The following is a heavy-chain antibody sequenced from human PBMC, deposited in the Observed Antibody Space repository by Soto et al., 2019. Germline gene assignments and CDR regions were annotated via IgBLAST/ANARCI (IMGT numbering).Heavy chain of an antibody. CDR2: ITGNSEYK. CDR1: GVSFSDYS. CDR3: ARSGELLQTFDS. J-gene: IGHJ4*02. V-gene: IGHV3-21*06. D-gene: IGHD1-26*01. Sequence: PGGSLRLSCVVSGVSFSDYSMNWVRQAPGKGLEWVSLITGNSEYKYYAGSVKGRFTVSRDNAKNSLYLQMNSLTVEDTAVYYCARSGELLQTFDSWGQGTPVTVSS.